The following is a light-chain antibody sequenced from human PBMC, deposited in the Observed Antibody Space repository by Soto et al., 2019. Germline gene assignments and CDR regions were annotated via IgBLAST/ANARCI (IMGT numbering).Light chain of an antibody. J-gene: IGKJ2*01. CDR1: QSVSSY. Sequence: EIVLTQSPATLSLSPGERATLSCRASQSVSSYLAWYQQKPGQAPRLLIYDASNRATGIPARFSGSGSGTAVTLTISSLEHEDFAVYYCQQRNNWPPYTFGQGTKLEIK. CDR2: DAS. V-gene: IGKV3-11*01. CDR3: QQRNNWPPYT.